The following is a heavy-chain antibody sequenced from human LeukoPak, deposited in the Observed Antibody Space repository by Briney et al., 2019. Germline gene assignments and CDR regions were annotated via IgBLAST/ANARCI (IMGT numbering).Heavy chain of an antibody. D-gene: IGHD6-25*01. V-gene: IGHV3-7*01. CDR1: GFTFSNYW. CDR3: ARDQRRLDY. Sequence: GGSLRLSCAASGFTFSNYWMTWVRQAPGKGLELVANIKQDGSEKYYVDSVKGRFTISRDNAKNSLYLQMNSLRAEDTAVYYCARDQRRLDYWGQGTLVTVSS. CDR2: IKQDGSEK. J-gene: IGHJ4*02.